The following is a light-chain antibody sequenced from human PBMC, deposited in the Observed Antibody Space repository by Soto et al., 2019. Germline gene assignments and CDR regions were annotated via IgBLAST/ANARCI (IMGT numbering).Light chain of an antibody. Sequence: QPALTQPASVSGSPGQSITISCTGTSSDVGGYNYVSWYQQHPGKAPKFIIFEVSNRPSGVSNRFSGSKSGNTASLTISGLQAEDEADYYCSSYTSSSTQVFGTGTKVTVL. CDR3: SSYTSSSTQV. V-gene: IGLV2-14*01. CDR2: EVS. J-gene: IGLJ1*01. CDR1: SSDVGGYNY.